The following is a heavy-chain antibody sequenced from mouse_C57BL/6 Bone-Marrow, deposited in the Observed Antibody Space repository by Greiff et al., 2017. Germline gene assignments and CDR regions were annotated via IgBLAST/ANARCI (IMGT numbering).Heavy chain of an antibody. V-gene: IGHV14-4*01. CDR2: IDPENGDT. J-gene: IGHJ4*01. D-gene: IGHD2-4*01. Sequence: EVQLQQSGAELVRPGASVKLSCTASGFNIKDDYMHWVKQRPDQGLEWIGWIDPENGDTEYPSKFQGKATITADTASNTAYLELSSLTSEDTDVEYCNDDDEYYAMDYWGQGTSVTVSS. CDR3: NDDDEYYAMDY. CDR1: GFNIKDDY.